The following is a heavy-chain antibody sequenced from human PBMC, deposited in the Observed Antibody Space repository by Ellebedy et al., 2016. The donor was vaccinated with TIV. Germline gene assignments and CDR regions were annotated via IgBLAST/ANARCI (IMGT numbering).Heavy chain of an antibody. V-gene: IGHV3-30*18. CDR1: GFTFNNYG. D-gene: IGHD4-11*01. Sequence: PGGSLRLSCAVSGFTFNNYGMHWVRQAPGKGLEWVAVISYDDGSYKYYADSVKGRFTVSRDNSKNTLYLQMNSLRTEDTAVYYCAKKRGAHDYSNYHFEYWGQGTLVTVSS. CDR2: ISYDDGSYK. CDR3: AKKRGAHDYSNYHFEY. J-gene: IGHJ4*02.